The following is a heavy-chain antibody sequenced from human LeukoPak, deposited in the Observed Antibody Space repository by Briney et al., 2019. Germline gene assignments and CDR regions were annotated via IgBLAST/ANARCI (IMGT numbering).Heavy chain of an antibody. V-gene: IGHV4-31*03. Sequence: SQTLSPTCTVSGGSISSGGYYWSWIRQHPGKGLEWIGYIYYSGSTYYNPSLKSRVTISVDTSKNQFSLKLSSVTAADTAVYYCARGDSSGSEDYRGQGTLVTVSS. CDR1: GGSISSGGYY. D-gene: IGHD3-22*01. CDR3: ARGDSSGSEDY. J-gene: IGHJ4*02. CDR2: IYYSGST.